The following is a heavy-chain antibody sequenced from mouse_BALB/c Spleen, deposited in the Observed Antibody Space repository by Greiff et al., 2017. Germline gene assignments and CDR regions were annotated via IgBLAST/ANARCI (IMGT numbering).Heavy chain of an antibody. V-gene: IGHV14-3*02. D-gene: IGHD2-3*01. CDR2: IDPANGNT. CDR3: ARDGGGY. Sequence: EVKLMESGAELVKPGASVKLSCTASGFNIKDTYMHWVKQRPEQGLEWIGRIDPANGNTKYDPKFQGKATITADTSSNTAYLQLSSLTSEDTAVYCCARDGGGYWGQGTLVTVSA. J-gene: IGHJ3*01. CDR1: GFNIKDTY.